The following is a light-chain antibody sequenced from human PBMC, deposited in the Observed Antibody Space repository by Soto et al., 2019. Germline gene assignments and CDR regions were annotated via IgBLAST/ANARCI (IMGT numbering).Light chain of an antibody. CDR3: SSYTSSSTPVV. Sequence: QSALTQTASVSGSPGQSITISCTGTTRDVGGYNYVSWYQQHPGKTPKLMIYDVTNRPSGVSNRFSGSKSGNTASLTISGLQAEDEADYYCSSYTSSSTPVVFGGGTKLTVL. CDR2: DVT. J-gene: IGLJ2*01. CDR1: TRDVGGYNY. V-gene: IGLV2-14*03.